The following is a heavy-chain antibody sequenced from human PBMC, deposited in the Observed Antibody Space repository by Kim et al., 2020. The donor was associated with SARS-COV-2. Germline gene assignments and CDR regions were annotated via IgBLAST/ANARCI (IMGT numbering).Heavy chain of an antibody. D-gene: IGHD3-9*01. V-gene: IGHV4-30-2*04. CDR3: ARDHRYYDILTGGFQYYFDY. J-gene: IGHJ4*02. Sequence: RVTISVDTSKNQFSLKLSSVTAADTAVYYCARDHRYYDILTGGFQYYFDYWGQGTLVTVSS.